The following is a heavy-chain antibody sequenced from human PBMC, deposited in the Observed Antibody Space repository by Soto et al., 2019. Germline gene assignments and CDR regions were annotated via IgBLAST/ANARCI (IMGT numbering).Heavy chain of an antibody. CDR3: AKVSGYGWDRDLDY. V-gene: IGHV3-23*01. D-gene: IGHD6-19*01. Sequence: GGSLRLSCAASGFTFSNYAMTWVRQAPGKGLDWVSSISGSGGSTYYADSVKGRFTISRDNSKNTLYLQMNSLKAEDTAVFYCAKVSGYGWDRDLDYWGQGTLVTVSS. J-gene: IGHJ4*02. CDR1: GFTFSNYA. CDR2: ISGSGGST.